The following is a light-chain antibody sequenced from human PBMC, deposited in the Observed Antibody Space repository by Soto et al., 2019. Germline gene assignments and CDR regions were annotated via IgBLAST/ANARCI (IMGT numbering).Light chain of an antibody. V-gene: IGKV1-5*03. J-gene: IGKJ4*02. CDR2: KAS. CDR1: QRINNL. Sequence: DIQMTQSPSTLSASVGDRVTITCRASQRINNLLAWYQQKPGKAPKLLIYKASSLETGVPSRFSGNGSGTEFTLTISSLQPDDFATYYCQQYYSYSPFGGGNKVEI. CDR3: QQYYSYSP.